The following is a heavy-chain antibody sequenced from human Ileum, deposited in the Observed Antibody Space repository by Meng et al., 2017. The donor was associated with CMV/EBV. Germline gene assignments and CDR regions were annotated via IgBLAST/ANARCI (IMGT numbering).Heavy chain of an antibody. CDR1: GFSVSDNE. CDR3: VGDKEEQIVSARWSN. D-gene: IGHD1/OR15-1a*01. CDR2: IHPDGNT. V-gene: IGHV3-53*01. J-gene: IGHJ4*02. Sequence: GGSLRLSCAASGFSVSDNEMSWVRQAPGRGLEWISIIHPDGNTFYADSVKGRFTISRDNSKNKMFIQKNSLRAEDKGVCYCVGDKEEQIVSARWSNWGQGTLVTVSS.